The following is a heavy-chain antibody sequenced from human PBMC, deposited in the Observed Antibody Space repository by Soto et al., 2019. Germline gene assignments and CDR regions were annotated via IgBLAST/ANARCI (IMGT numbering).Heavy chain of an antibody. CDR3: ARDTNFFASGSGVDN. D-gene: IGHD3-10*01. J-gene: IGHJ4*02. Sequence: EVQLVESGGGLVKPGGSLRLSCAASGFTFSSYSMNWFRQAPGKGLEWVSSIHGTSGYIHYADSVQGRFTISRDNAKNSLYLQMNSLRAEDTAVYYCARDTNFFASGSGVDNWGQGTLVTVSS. CDR1: GFTFSSYS. V-gene: IGHV3-21*01. CDR2: IHGTSGYI.